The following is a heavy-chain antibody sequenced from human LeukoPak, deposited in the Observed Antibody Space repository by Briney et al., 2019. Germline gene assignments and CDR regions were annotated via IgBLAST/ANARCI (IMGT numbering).Heavy chain of an antibody. CDR2: IYTSGST. J-gene: IGHJ4*02. Sequence: SETLSLTCTVSGGSISSYYWSWIRQPPGKGLKWIGNIYTSGSTNYNPSLKSRVTISVDTSKNQFSLKLSSVTAADTAVYYCARGGLRYFDWLSALDYWGQGTLVTVSS. V-gene: IGHV4-4*09. CDR3: ARGGLRYFDWLSALDY. D-gene: IGHD3-9*01. CDR1: GGSISSYY.